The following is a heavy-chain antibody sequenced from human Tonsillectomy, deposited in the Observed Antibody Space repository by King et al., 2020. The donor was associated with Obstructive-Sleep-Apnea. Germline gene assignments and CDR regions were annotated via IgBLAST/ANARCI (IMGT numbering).Heavy chain of an antibody. Sequence: QLQESGPGLVKPSQTLSLTCTVSGGSISSGGYYWSWIRQHPGKGLEWIGYIYYSGSTYYNPSLKRRVTISVDTSKNQFSLKLSPVSAADTAVYYCARERITMVRGVRHFDYWGQGTLVTVSS. CDR2: IYYSGST. CDR1: GGSISSGGYY. D-gene: IGHD3-10*01. J-gene: IGHJ4*02. CDR3: ARERITMVRGVRHFDY. V-gene: IGHV4-31*03.